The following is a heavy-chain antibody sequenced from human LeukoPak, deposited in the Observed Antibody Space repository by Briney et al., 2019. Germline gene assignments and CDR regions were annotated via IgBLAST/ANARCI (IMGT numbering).Heavy chain of an antibody. Sequence: SETLPLTCTVFGGSISCSDCYWGWIRQPPGRGLDWIASIYYSGSTYYNPSLKSRVAMSVDTSKNQFSLRLSSVTAADTAVYYCARLTAAVTVDYWGQGTLVTVSS. V-gene: IGHV4-39*01. CDR1: GGSISCSDCY. CDR3: ARLTAAVTVDY. D-gene: IGHD6-13*01. J-gene: IGHJ4*02. CDR2: IYYSGST.